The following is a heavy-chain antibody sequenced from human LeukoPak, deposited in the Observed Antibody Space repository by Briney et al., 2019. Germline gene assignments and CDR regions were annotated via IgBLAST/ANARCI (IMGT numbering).Heavy chain of an antibody. V-gene: IGHV4-61*01. D-gene: IGHD3-22*01. CDR1: GGSVNSGSYY. CDR3: ARGPITTRSHFDY. J-gene: IGHJ4*02. Sequence: SETLSLTCTVSGGSVNSGSYYWNWIRQPPGKGLEWIGYIYYSGSTNYNPSLKSRVTISVDTSKNQFSLKLSSVTAADTAVYYCARGPITTRSHFDYWGQGTLVTVSS. CDR2: IYYSGST.